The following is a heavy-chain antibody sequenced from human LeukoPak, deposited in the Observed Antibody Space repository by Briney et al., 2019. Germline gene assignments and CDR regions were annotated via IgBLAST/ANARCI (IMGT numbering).Heavy chain of an antibody. CDR3: ARECGSFYSWDAFDI. CDR1: GFTLSSYW. J-gene: IGHJ3*02. Sequence: GGSLRLSCAASGFTLSSYWMSWVRQAPGKGLGWVANIKQDGSEKYYVDSVKGRFTISRDNAKNSLYLQMNSLRAEDTAVYYCARECGSFYSWDAFDIWGQGTMVTVSS. CDR2: IKQDGSEK. D-gene: IGHD2-15*01. V-gene: IGHV3-7*01.